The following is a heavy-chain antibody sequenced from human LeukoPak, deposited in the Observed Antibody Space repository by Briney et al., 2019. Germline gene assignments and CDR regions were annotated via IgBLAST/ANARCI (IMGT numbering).Heavy chain of an antibody. CDR3: ARAYSSSWYGNFDY. D-gene: IGHD6-13*01. V-gene: IGHV4-39*07. Sequence: SETLSLTCTVSGGSISSSSYYWGWIRQPPGKGPEWIGSIYYSGSTYYNPSLKSRVTISVDTSKNQFSLKLSSVTAADTAVYYCARAYSSSWYGNFDYWGQGTLVTVSS. CDR2: IYYSGST. J-gene: IGHJ4*02. CDR1: GGSISSSSYY.